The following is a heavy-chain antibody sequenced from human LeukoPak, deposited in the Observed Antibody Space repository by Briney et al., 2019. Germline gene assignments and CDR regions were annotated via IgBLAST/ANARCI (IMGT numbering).Heavy chain of an antibody. V-gene: IGHV3-66*04. CDR3: VRQIWS. CDR1: GLTFNSYV. CDR2: IYRGGRK. J-gene: IGHJ4*02. Sequence: PGGSLTLSCAPSGLTFNSYVTSWVRQARGRGVEWDSVIYRGGRKYSHDFVKGRFTISRDNSNNTLYLQMNSLRVEDTAVYYCVRQIWSWGQGTLVTVSS. D-gene: IGHD2-15*01.